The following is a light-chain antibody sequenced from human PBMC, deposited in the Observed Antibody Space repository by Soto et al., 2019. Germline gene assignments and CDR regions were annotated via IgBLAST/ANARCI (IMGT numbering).Light chain of an antibody. J-gene: IGKJ1*01. CDR1: QGITND. Sequence: DIQMTQSPSSLSAYVGDRVTITCRASQGITNDLGWYQQKPGKAPKPLIYDASTLHSGVPSRFSGSGSGTEFTLTISSLQPEDFATYYCLQHNTYPWTFGQGTKVDIK. CDR2: DAS. CDR3: LQHNTYPWT. V-gene: IGKV1-17*01.